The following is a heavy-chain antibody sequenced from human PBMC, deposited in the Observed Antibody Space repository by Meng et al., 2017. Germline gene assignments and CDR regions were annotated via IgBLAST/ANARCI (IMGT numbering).Heavy chain of an antibody. CDR2: IYHSGST. Sequence: QLQASRPGLVTPSGTLSRSWAVSGGSISSSNWLGWVRPHPQKGLEWIGEIYHSGSTNYHPSLKSRVTISVDQSKNQFYLKLSSVTAADTAVYYCARVVAATTLFLDYWGQGTLVTVSS. V-gene: IGHV4-4*02. CDR3: ARVVAATTLFLDY. D-gene: IGHD2-15*01. CDR1: GGSISSSNW. J-gene: IGHJ4*02.